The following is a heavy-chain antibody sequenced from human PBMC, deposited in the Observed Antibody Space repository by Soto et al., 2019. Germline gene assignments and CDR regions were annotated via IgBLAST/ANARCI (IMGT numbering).Heavy chain of an antibody. D-gene: IGHD5-12*01. CDR3: AREGGYDPSYFDY. Sequence: GXSLRLSCAASGFTFSSYSINWVVQAPGKGLEWVSSISSSSSYIYYADSVKVRFTISRDNAKNSLYLQMNSLRADDTAVYYCAREGGYDPSYFDYWGQGTLVTVSS. J-gene: IGHJ4*02. CDR2: ISSSSSYI. V-gene: IGHV3-21*01. CDR1: GFTFSSYS.